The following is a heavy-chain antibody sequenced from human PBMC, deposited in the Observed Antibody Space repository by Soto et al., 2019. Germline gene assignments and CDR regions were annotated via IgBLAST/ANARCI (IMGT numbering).Heavy chain of an antibody. V-gene: IGHV3-23*01. CDR2: ISASGGST. J-gene: IGHJ6*02. Sequence: GGSLRLSCAASGFTFSSYAMSWVRQAPGKGLEWVSLISASGGSTYYADSVKGRFTISRDNSKNTLYLQMNSLRAEDTAVYYCAASWYRYYYAMDVWGQGTTVTVSS. CDR1: GFTFSSYA. D-gene: IGHD6-13*01. CDR3: AASWYRYYYAMDV.